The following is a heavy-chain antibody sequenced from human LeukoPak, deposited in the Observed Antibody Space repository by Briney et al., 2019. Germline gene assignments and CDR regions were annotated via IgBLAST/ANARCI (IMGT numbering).Heavy chain of an antibody. CDR3: AKSSNSGWYYFGY. D-gene: IGHD6-19*01. CDR2: ISSSSNYI. CDR1: GFTFSSYS. Sequence: KAGGSLRLSCAASGFTFSSYSMNWVRQAPGKGLEWVSSISSSSNYIYYTDSVKGRFTISRDNAKNSLYLQMNSLRAEDTAVYYCAKSSNSGWYYFGYWGQGTLVTVSS. J-gene: IGHJ4*02. V-gene: IGHV3-21*01.